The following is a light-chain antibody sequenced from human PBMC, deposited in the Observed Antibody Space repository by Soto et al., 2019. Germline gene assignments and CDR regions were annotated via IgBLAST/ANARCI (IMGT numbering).Light chain of an antibody. V-gene: IGKV3-11*01. CDR3: QHRYNWPLT. Sequence: EVVLTQSPATLSLSPGEKAILSCRASQDINTYLGWYQQKPGQPPRLLIYDASNRASGIPARFSGSGSGTDFTLTIDTLESEDLAIYYCQHRYNWPLTFGAGTKVEIK. CDR2: DAS. J-gene: IGKJ4*01. CDR1: QDINTY.